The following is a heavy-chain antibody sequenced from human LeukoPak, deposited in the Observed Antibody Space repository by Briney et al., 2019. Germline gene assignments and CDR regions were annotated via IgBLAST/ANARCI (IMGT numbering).Heavy chain of an antibody. CDR3: AKVPTIAVAGPYYFDY. CDR2: ISGSGGST. V-gene: IGHV3-23*01. D-gene: IGHD6-19*01. CDR1: GFTFSNNA. Sequence: PGGSLRLSCAASGFTFSNNATSWVRQAPGKGLEWVSAISGSGGSTYYADSVKGRFTISRDNSKNTLYLQMNSLRAEDTAVYYCAKVPTIAVAGPYYFDYWGQGTLVTVSS. J-gene: IGHJ4*02.